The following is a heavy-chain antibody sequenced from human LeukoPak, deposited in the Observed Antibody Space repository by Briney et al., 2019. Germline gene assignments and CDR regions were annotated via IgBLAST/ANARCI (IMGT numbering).Heavy chain of an antibody. D-gene: IGHD3-22*01. J-gene: IGHJ4*02. CDR1: GFTFSSYG. CDR2: IRYDGSNK. V-gene: IGHV3-30*02. Sequence: GGSLRLSCAASGFTFSSYGMHWVRQAPGKGLEWVAFIRYDGSNKYYADSVKGRFTISRDNSKNTLYLQMNSLRAEDTAVYYCASYDSTKLGYFDYWGQGTLVTVSS. CDR3: ASYDSTKLGYFDY.